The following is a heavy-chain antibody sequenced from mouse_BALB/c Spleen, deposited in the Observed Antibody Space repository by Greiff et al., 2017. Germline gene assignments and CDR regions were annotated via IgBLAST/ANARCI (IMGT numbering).Heavy chain of an antibody. D-gene: IGHD2-1*01. V-gene: IGHV5-17*02. Sequence: EVQGVESGGGLVQPGGSRKLSCAASGFTFSSFGMHWVRQAPEKGLEWVAYISSGSSTIYYADTVKGRFTISRDNPKNTLFLQMTSLRSEDTAMYYCARHYGNYYAMDYWGQGTSVTVSS. CDR3: ARHYGNYYAMDY. CDR2: ISSGSSTI. J-gene: IGHJ4*01. CDR1: GFTFSSFG.